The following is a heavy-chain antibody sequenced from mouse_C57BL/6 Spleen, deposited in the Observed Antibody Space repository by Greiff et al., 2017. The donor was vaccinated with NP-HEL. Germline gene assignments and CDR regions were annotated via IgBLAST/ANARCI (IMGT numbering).Heavy chain of an antibody. D-gene: IGHD1-1*01. V-gene: IGHV1-80*01. J-gene: IGHJ2*01. Sequence: VQLQQSGAELVKPGASVKISCKASGYAFSSYWMNWVKQRPGKGLEWIGQIYPGDGDTNYNGKFKGKATLTADKSSSTAYMQLSSLTSEDSAVYFCARSGITTVVAPFDYWGQSTTLTVSS. CDR2: IYPGDGDT. CDR3: ARSGITTVVAPFDY. CDR1: GYAFSSYW.